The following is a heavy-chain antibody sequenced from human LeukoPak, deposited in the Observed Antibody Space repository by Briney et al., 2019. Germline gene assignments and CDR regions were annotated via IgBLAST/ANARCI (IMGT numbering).Heavy chain of an antibody. CDR1: GGSISSGSYY. V-gene: IGHV4-61*02. J-gene: IGHJ4*02. D-gene: IGHD6-19*01. CDR2: IYTSGST. Sequence: SETLSLTCTVSGGSISSGSYYWSWIRQPAGKGLEWIGRIYTSGSTNYNPSLKSRVTISVDTSKNQFSLKLSSVTAADTAMYYCARDNEVNGGWPLFDYWGQGTLVTVSS. CDR3: ARDNEVNGGWPLFDY.